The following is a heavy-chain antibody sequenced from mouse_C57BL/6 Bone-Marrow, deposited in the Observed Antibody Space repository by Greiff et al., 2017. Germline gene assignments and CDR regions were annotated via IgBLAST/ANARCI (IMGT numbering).Heavy chain of an antibody. CDR2: INYDGSST. CDR1: GFTFSDYY. V-gene: IGHV5-16*01. Sequence: EVKVVESEGGLVQPGSSMKLSCTASGFTFSDYYMAWVRHVPEKGLEWVANINYDGSSTYYLDSLKSRFIISRDNAKNILYLQMSSLKSEDTATYYCAREFPPIYYYGRRDRWYFDVWGTGTTVTVSS. J-gene: IGHJ1*03. CDR3: AREFPPIYYYGRRDRWYFDV. D-gene: IGHD1-1*01.